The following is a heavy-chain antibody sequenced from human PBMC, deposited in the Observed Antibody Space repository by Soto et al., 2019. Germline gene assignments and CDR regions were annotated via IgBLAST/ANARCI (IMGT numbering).Heavy chain of an antibody. Sequence: TLSLTCVISGDSVSSNSAAWNWIRQSPSRGLEWPGRTYYRSKWYNDYAVSVKSRITINPDTSKNQFSLQLNSVTPEDTAVYYCASSPASDSSGYFDPWGQGTLVTVSS. CDR2: TYYRSKWYN. V-gene: IGHV6-1*01. J-gene: IGHJ5*02. CDR3: ASSPASDSSGYFDP. D-gene: IGHD6-19*01. CDR1: GDSVSSNSAA.